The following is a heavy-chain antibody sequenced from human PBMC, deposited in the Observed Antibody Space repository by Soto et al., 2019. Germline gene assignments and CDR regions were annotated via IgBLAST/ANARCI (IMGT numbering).Heavy chain of an antibody. CDR3: ARDPAYCGGDCYSGWFDP. D-gene: IGHD2-21*02. V-gene: IGHV1-69*12. Sequence: QVQLVQSGAEVKKPGSSVKVSCKASGGTFSSYAISWVRQAPGQGLEWMGGIIPIFGTANYAQKFQGRVTIAADESTSTAYMELSSLRSEDTAVYYCARDPAYCGGDCYSGWFDPWGQGTLFTVSS. CDR1: GGTFSSYA. J-gene: IGHJ5*02. CDR2: IIPIFGTA.